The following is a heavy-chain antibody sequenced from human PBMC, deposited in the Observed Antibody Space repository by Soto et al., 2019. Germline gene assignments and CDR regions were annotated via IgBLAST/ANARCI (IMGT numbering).Heavy chain of an antibody. CDR3: ARGSSTSGYSYEVDY. Sequence: ASVQVSCNVSGYTLTELSMHWVRQAPGQGLEWMGIFDPSGGDTAYAQKFQGRVTMTRDTSTTTVYMEVSSLRSEDTAVYYCARGSSTSGYSYEVDYWGQGTLVTVSS. J-gene: IGHJ4*02. CDR2: FDPSGGDT. D-gene: IGHD5-18*01. CDR1: GYTLTELS. V-gene: IGHV1-24*01.